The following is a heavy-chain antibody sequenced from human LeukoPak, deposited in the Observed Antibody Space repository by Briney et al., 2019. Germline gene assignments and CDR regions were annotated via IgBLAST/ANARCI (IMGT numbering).Heavy chain of an antibody. J-gene: IGHJ5*02. D-gene: IGHD1-26*01. CDR3: ARGGVEWELLYNWFGP. CDR2: ISYDGSNK. V-gene: IGHV3-30-3*01. Sequence: GGSLRLSCAASGFTFSSYAMHWVRQAPGKGLEWVAVISYDGSNKYYADSVKGRFTISRDNSKNTLYLQMNSLRAEDTAVYYCARGGVEWELLYNWFGPWGQGTLVTVSS. CDR1: GFTFSSYA.